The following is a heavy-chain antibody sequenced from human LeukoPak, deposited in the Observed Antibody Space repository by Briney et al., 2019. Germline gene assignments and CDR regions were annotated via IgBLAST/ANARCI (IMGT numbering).Heavy chain of an antibody. D-gene: IGHD3-3*01. J-gene: IGHJ4*02. CDR2: ISAYNGNT. CDR3: ARDHGGSAPAPDDFWSGYYRY. V-gene: IGHV1-18*01. Sequence: ASVKVSCKASGYTFTSYGISWVRQAPGQGLEWMGWISAYNGNTNYAQKLQGRVTMTTDTSTSTAYMELRSLRSDDTAVYYCARDHGGSAPAPDDFWSGYYRYWGQGTLVTVSS. CDR1: GYTFTSYG.